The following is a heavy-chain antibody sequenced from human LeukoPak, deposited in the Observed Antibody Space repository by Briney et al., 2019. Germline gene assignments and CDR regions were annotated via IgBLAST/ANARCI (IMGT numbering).Heavy chain of an antibody. V-gene: IGHV4-34*01. CDR1: GGSFSGYY. Sequence: SETLSLTCAVYGGSFSGYYWSWIRQPPGKGLEWIGEINHSGSTNYNPSLKSRVTISVDTSKNQFSLKLSSVTAADTAVYYCARRRVGATFSFDYWGQGTLVTVPS. D-gene: IGHD1-26*01. CDR2: INHSGST. J-gene: IGHJ4*02. CDR3: ARRRVGATFSFDY.